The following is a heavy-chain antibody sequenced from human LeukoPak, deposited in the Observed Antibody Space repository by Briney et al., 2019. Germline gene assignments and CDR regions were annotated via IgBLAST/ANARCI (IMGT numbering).Heavy chain of an antibody. Sequence: PSETLSLTCTVSGGSISDYHWNWIRQPPGKTLEWIGSIYYSESTSYNPSLKSRVTISVDTSKNQFSLNLNSVTAADTAVYYCARKVRSSLYNWFDPWGQGTLVTVSS. D-gene: IGHD6-6*01. V-gene: IGHV4-59*08. CDR3: ARKVRSSLYNWFDP. CDR1: GGSISDYH. CDR2: IYYSEST. J-gene: IGHJ5*02.